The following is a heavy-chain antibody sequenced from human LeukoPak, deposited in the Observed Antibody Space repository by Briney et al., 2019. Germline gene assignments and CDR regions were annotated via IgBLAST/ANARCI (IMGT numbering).Heavy chain of an antibody. V-gene: IGHV3-30*03. CDR2: ISYDGSNK. J-gene: IGHJ4*02. D-gene: IGHD6-19*01. CDR1: GFTFSSYG. CDR3: AGLPSIAVAGDFDY. Sequence: GGSLRLSCAASGFTFSSYGMHWVRQAPGKGLEWVAVISYDGSNKYYADSVKGRFTISRDNSKNTLYLQMNSLRAEDTAVYYCAGLPSIAVAGDFDYWGQGTLVTVSS.